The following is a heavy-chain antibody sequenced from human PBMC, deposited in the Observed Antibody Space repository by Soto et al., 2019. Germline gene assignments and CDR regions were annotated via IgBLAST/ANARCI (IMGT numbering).Heavy chain of an antibody. Sequence: QVQLVESGGGVVQPGRSLRLSCAASGFTFSSYAMHWVRQAPGKGLEWVAVISYDGSNKYYADSVKGRFTISRDNSKNTLYLQMNSLRADDTAVYYCAREYGIGGAAFDFWGQGTMATVSS. J-gene: IGHJ3*01. V-gene: IGHV3-30-3*01. D-gene: IGHD2-15*01. CDR1: GFTFSSYA. CDR2: ISYDGSNK. CDR3: AREYGIGGAAFDF.